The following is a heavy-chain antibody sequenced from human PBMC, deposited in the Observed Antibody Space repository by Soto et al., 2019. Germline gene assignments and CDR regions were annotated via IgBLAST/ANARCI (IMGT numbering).Heavy chain of an antibody. V-gene: IGHV1-46*01. J-gene: IGHJ4*02. CDR2: INPNGGIT. D-gene: IGHD5-18*01. CDR1: GYTFTHYY. Sequence: ASVKVSCKASGYTFTHYYIHWVRQAPGQGLEWMGIINPNGGITTYAQKFRAGFSMTRDTSTSTVYLELSSLRSEDSAVYYCATSVNSAMAFDYWGQGTLVTVSS. CDR3: ATSVNSAMAFDY.